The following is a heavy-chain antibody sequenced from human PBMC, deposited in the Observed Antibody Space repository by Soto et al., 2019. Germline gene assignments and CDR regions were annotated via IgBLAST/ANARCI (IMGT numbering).Heavy chain of an antibody. V-gene: IGHV1-2*02. CDR3: ARVHSSID. D-gene: IGHD6-19*01. CDR2: INPNSGGT. Sequence: ASVKVSCKASGGTFSSYAISWVRQAPGQGLEWMGWINPNSGGTNYAQKFQGRVTMTRDTSISTAYMELSRLRSDDTAVYYCARVHSSIDWGQGTLVTVSS. CDR1: GGTFSSYA. J-gene: IGHJ4*02.